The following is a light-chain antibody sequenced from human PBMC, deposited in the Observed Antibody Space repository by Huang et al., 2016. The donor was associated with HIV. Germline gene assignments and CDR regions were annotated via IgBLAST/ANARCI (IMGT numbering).Light chain of an antibody. Sequence: DIVMPQSPDSLAVSLGERATINCKSSQSVLYSSNNKNDLAWYQQKPGQPPKLLIYWASTREAGVPDRLSGSGSGTDFTLTISSLQAEDVAVYYCQQYYSTPPTFGQGTRLEIK. CDR2: WAS. V-gene: IGKV4-1*01. J-gene: IGKJ2*01. CDR1: QSVLYSSNNKND. CDR3: QQYYSTPPT.